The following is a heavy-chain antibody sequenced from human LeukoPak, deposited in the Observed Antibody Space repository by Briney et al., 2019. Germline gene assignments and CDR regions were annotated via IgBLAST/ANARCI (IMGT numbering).Heavy chain of an antibody. Sequence: SQTLSLTCAVYGCSISSGGYSWSWIRQPPGKGLEWIGYIYHSGSTYYNPSRKSRVTVSVDSSKHQFSLTLSYVTAADTAVYYCARSDGLGSYSYYFDYWGAGTLFTVSS. CDR3: ARSDGLGSYSYYFDY. V-gene: IGHV4-30-2*01. D-gene: IGHD3-10*01. J-gene: IGHJ4*02. CDR2: IYHSGST. CDR1: GCSISSGGYS.